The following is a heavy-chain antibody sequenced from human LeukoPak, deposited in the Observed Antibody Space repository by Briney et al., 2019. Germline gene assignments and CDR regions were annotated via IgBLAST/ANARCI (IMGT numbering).Heavy chain of an antibody. CDR2: IKQDGSEK. Sequence: PGGSLRLSCAASGFTFSSYWMSWVRQAPGKGLEWVVNIKQDGSEKYYVDSVKGRFTISRDNAKNSLYLQMNSLRAEDTAVYYCAREAVRGELPYFDYWGQGTLVTASS. D-gene: IGHD1-26*01. CDR3: AREAVRGELPYFDY. CDR1: GFTFSSYW. V-gene: IGHV3-7*01. J-gene: IGHJ4*02.